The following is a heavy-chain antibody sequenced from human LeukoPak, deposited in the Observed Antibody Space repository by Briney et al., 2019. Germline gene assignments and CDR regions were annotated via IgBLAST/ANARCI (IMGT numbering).Heavy chain of an antibody. Sequence: GGSLRLSCAASGFTFSNYWMTWVRQAPGKGLEWVANINQDGSEKYCVDTVEGRLTISRDNAKNSLYLQMNSLRAEDTAVYYCARYSPIDYWGQGTLVTVSS. D-gene: IGHD2-15*01. CDR2: INQDGSEK. J-gene: IGHJ4*02. V-gene: IGHV3-7*01. CDR3: ARYSPIDY. CDR1: GFTFSNYW.